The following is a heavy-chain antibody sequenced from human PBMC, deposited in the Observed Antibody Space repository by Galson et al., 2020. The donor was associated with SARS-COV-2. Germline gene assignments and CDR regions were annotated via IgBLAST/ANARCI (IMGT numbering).Heavy chain of an antibody. CDR1: GYTFTSYA. D-gene: IGHD2-8*01. V-gene: IGHV7-4-1*02. Sequence: ASVKVSCKASGYTFTSYAMNWVRQAPGQGLEWMGWINTNTGNPTYAQGFTGRFVFSLDTSVSTAYLQISSLKAEDTAVYYCARLYRRRDRAQDDIVLMAASEYYYYYMDVWGKGTTVTVSS. CDR3: ARLYRRRDRAQDDIVLMAASEYYYYYMDV. J-gene: IGHJ6*03. CDR2: INTNTGNP.